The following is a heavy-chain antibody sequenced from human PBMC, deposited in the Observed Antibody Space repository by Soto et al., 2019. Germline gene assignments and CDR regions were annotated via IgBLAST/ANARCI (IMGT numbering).Heavy chain of an antibody. V-gene: IGHV4-59*01. J-gene: IGHJ3*02. CDR2: IYYSGSN. Sequence: QVQLQESGPGLVKPSETLSLTCTVSGGSINSYYWSWIRQPPGKGLEWIGYIYYSGSNKYNPSLKSRVTISKDTSKNQFSLKLSSVTAADTAMYYCGKDAGGRGNGAFDIWGQGTMVTVSS. CDR1: GGSINSYY. CDR3: GKDAGGRGNGAFDI. D-gene: IGHD3-16*01.